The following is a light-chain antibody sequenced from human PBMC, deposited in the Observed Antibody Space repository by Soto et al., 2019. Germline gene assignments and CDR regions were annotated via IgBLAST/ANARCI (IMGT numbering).Light chain of an antibody. J-gene: IGLJ1*01. Sequence: QSALTQPASVSGSPGQSITISCSGTSSDVGSSNLVSWYLHHPGKVPKLIIFEGIKRPSDISSRFSGSKSGNTASLTISGLQAEDEADYYWCSYAGSNCYVFSRGTKVTVL. CDR3: CSYAGSNCYV. CDR2: EGI. CDR1: SSDVGSSNL. V-gene: IGLV2-23*01.